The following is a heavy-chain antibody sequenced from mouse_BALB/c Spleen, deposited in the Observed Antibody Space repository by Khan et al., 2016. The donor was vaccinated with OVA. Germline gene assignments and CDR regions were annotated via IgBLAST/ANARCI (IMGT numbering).Heavy chain of an antibody. CDR2: INPSNDYT. CDR1: GYTFTTYT. Sequence: QSGAELARPGASVKMSCKTSGYTFTTYTLHWVKQRPGRSLEWIGYINPSNDYTNYNQKFKDKSTLTADKSSSTAYMQLSSLTSEASAVYYCARSGHLGLRGGFTYWGQGTLVTVSA. D-gene: IGHD3-2*01. J-gene: IGHJ3*01. V-gene: IGHV1-4*01. CDR3: ARSGHLGLRGGFTY.